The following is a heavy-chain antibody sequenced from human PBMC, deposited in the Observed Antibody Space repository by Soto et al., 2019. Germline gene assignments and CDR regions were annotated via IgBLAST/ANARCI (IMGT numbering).Heavy chain of an antibody. Sequence: GGSLRLSCAASGFTFSDYYMSWIRQAPGKGLEWVSYISSSGNTIYYADSVKGRFTISRDNAKNSLYLQMNSLRVEDTAVYYCASLYCSGTSCRVYYYYGMDVWGQGTTVTVSS. CDR3: ASLYCSGTSCRVYYYYGMDV. J-gene: IGHJ6*02. V-gene: IGHV3-11*01. CDR2: ISSSGNTI. D-gene: IGHD2-2*01. CDR1: GFTFSDYY.